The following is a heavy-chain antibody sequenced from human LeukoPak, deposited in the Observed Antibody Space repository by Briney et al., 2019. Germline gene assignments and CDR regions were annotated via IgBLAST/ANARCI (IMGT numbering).Heavy chain of an antibody. Sequence: KTSETLSLTCTVSGGSISSYYWSWIRQPPGKGLEWIGYIYYSGSTNYNPSLKSRVTISVDTSKNQFSLKLSSVTAADTAVYYCARSYYYGSGSYGMDVWGQGTTVTVSS. V-gene: IGHV4-59*08. CDR1: GGSISSYY. J-gene: IGHJ6*02. CDR3: ARSYYYGSGSYGMDV. D-gene: IGHD3-10*01. CDR2: IYYSGST.